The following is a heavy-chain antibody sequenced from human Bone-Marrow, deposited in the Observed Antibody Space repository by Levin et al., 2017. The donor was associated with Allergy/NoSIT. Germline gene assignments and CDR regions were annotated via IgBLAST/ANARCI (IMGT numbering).Heavy chain of an antibody. D-gene: IGHD6-13*01. Sequence: GESLKISCKASGYTFTSYYMHWVRQAPGQGLEWMGIINPSGGSTSYAQKFQGRVTMTRDTSTSTVYMELSSLRSEDTAVYYCARVRRIAAAGRGSHDYYYYGMDVWGQGTTVTVSS. CDR1: GYTFTSYY. CDR3: ARVRRIAAAGRGSHDYYYYGMDV. CDR2: INPSGGST. J-gene: IGHJ6*02. V-gene: IGHV1-46*01.